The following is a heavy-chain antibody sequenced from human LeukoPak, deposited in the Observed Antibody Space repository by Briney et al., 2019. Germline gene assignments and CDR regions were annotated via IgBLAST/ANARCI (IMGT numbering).Heavy chain of an antibody. D-gene: IGHD6-6*01. CDR3: TTAIRGYSSSSEDY. Sequence: SGGSLRLSCAASGFTFSNAWMSWVRQAPGKGLEWVGSIKSKTDGGTTDYAAPVKGRFTISRDDSKNTLYLQMNSLKTEDTAVYYCTTAIRGYSSSSEDYWGQGTLVTVSS. CDR2: IKSKTDGGTT. CDR1: GFTFSNAW. J-gene: IGHJ4*02. V-gene: IGHV3-15*01.